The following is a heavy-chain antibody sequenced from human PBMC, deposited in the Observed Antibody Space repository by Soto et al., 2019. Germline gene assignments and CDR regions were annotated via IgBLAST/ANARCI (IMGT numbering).Heavy chain of an antibody. V-gene: IGHV1-69*01. CDR3: AREWVGAARAYYYGMEV. CDR1: GGTFSSYA. CDR2: IIPIFGTA. D-gene: IGHD6-6*01. J-gene: IGHJ6*02. Sequence: QVQLVQSGAEVKKPGSSVKVSCKASGGTFSSYAISWVRQAPGQGLEWMGGIIPIFGTANYAQKCQGRVTITADESTRTAYLELSRLRSEDTAVYYCAREWVGAARAYYYGMEVWGQGTTVTVSS.